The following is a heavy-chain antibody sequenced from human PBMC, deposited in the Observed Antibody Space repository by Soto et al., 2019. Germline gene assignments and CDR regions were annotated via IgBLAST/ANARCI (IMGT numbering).Heavy chain of an antibody. CDR2: INPNNDHA. J-gene: IGHJ4*02. V-gene: IGHV1-18*01. D-gene: IGHD6-19*01. Sequence: ASVKASCKTSGYTFLDYGLVWVRQAPGQGLEWMGWINPNNDHAMYAQELQDRVTLTTETYTRTTYMELRSLRSDDTAVYYCARSGSGWSQDYWGLGTLVTVS. CDR3: ARSGSGWSQDY. CDR1: GYTFLDYG.